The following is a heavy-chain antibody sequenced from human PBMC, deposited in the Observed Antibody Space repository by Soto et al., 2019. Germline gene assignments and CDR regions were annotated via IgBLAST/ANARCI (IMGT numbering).Heavy chain of an antibody. CDR3: ARDSPIGSTFSGYDGIDY. Sequence: GASVKVSCKASGGTFSSYAISWVRQAPGQGLEWMGGIIPIFGAANYAQKFQGRVTITADESTSTAYMELSSLRSEDTAVYYCARDSPIGSTFSGYDGIDYWGQGTLVTVSS. CDR2: IIPIFGAA. CDR1: GGTFSSYA. V-gene: IGHV1-69*13. J-gene: IGHJ4*02. D-gene: IGHD5-12*01.